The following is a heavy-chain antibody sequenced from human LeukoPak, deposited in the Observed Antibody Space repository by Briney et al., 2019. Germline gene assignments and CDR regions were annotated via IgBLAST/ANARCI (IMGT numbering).Heavy chain of an antibody. CDR2: ISGSGSGGST. J-gene: IGHJ4*02. D-gene: IGHD3-10*01. CDR3: AKDRGIISDY. V-gene: IGHV3-23*01. Sequence: GGSLRLSCAASGFTFSSSAMSWVRQAPRKGLEWVSSISGSGSGGSTYYADSVKGRFTISRDNSKNTLYLQMNSLRAEDTAVYYCAKDRGIISDYWGQGTLVTVSS. CDR1: GFTFSSSA.